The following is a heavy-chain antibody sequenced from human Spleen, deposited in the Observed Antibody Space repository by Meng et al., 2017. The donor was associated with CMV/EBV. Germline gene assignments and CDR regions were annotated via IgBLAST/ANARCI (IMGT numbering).Heavy chain of an antibody. J-gene: IGHJ4*02. CDR1: GFTFDDYT. CDR2: ITWDGGRT. Sequence: GESLKISCATSGFTFDDYTLHWVRQVPGKGLEWVSLITWDGGRTDYADSVRGRFTVSRDNSKTSLFLHMKSLRTEDTAFYYCAKEMGFCSGASCFPPDDWGQGTLVTVSS. CDR3: AKEMGFCSGASCFPPDD. V-gene: IGHV3-43*01. D-gene: IGHD2-15*01.